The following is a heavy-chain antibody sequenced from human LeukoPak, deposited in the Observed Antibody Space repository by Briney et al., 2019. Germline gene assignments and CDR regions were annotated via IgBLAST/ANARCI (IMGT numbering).Heavy chain of an antibody. CDR3: ARTNGDFGVVIDY. D-gene: IGHD3-3*01. CDR1: GNSISSGDNY. CDR2: IYTSGIISGNT. J-gene: IGHJ4*02. V-gene: IGHV4-61*02. Sequence: SETLSLTCTVSGNSISSGDNYWSWIRQPAGKGLEWIGRIYTSGIISGNTNYNPSLKSRVTMSVDSSKNHFSLKLSSVTAADTAVYYCARTNGDFGVVIDYWGQGTLVTVSS.